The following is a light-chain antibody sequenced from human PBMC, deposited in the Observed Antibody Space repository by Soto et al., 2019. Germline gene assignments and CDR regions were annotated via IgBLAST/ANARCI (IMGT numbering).Light chain of an antibody. J-gene: IGLJ3*02. Sequence: QSALTQPASVSGSPGQSITISCTGTSGAFGTYDVVSWYRQHPGKAPELLIYEVYKRHAGVSDRFSASKSGNTASLRVSGLQAEDEADYYCCSYAHLLFGGGTKLPVL. V-gene: IGLV2-23*02. CDR2: EVY. CDR1: SGAFGTYDV. CDR3: CSYAHLL.